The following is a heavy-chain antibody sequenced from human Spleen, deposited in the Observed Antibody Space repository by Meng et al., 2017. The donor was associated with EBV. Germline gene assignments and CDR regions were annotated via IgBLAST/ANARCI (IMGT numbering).Heavy chain of an antibody. Sequence: QLQLQESGSGLVKPSQTLSLTCAVSGDSISSGAYSWSWIRQAPGKGLEWIGYIYQSGFTYYNPSLISRATISLDRSRNQISLKLSSVTAADTAVYYCARAHCSGGSCYLRKAYFDYWGQGALVTVSS. D-gene: IGHD2-15*01. CDR2: IYQSGFT. CDR1: GDSISSGAYS. CDR3: ARAHCSGGSCYLRKAYFDY. V-gene: IGHV4-30-2*01. J-gene: IGHJ4*02.